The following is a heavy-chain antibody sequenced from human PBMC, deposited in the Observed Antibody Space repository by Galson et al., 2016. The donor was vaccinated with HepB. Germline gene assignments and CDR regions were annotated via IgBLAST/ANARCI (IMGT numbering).Heavy chain of an antibody. D-gene: IGHD6-25*01. CDR2: LSANSGAT. CDR3: ATSTGYRSGWGAFDI. Sequence: CKASGDTFTGYYLHWVRQAPGQGLEWMAWLSANSGATNYAQKFQGWVTMTRDTSISTAYMELTSLTSDATAIYYCATSTGYRSGWGAFDIWGQGTMVTVSS. CDR1: GDTFTGYY. V-gene: IGHV1-2*04. J-gene: IGHJ3*02.